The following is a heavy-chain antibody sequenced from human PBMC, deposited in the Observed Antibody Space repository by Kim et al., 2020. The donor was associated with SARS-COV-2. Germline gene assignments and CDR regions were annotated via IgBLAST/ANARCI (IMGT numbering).Heavy chain of an antibody. Sequence: GGSLRLSCAASGFTFSSYAMSWVRQAPGKGLEWVSAISGSGGSTYYADSVKGRFTISRDNSKNTLYLQMNSLRAEDTAVYYCAKDYGRVGATNWFDPWGQGTLVTVSS. V-gene: IGHV3-23*01. J-gene: IGHJ5*02. CDR2: ISGSGGST. D-gene: IGHD1-26*01. CDR3: AKDYGRVGATNWFDP. CDR1: GFTFSSYA.